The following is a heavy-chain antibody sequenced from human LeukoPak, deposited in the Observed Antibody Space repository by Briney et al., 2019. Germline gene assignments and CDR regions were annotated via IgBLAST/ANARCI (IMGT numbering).Heavy chain of an antibody. V-gene: IGHV3-21*01. CDR1: GFTFSSYN. Sequence: PGGSLRLSCAASGFTFSSYNMNWVRQAPGKGLEWVSSITSDSSYIYYADSVKGRFTISRDNAKNSLYLQMNSLRAEDTAVYYCASLDYDFWSGIDYWGQGTLVTVSS. J-gene: IGHJ4*02. CDR3: ASLDYDFWSGIDY. D-gene: IGHD3-3*01. CDR2: ITSDSSYI.